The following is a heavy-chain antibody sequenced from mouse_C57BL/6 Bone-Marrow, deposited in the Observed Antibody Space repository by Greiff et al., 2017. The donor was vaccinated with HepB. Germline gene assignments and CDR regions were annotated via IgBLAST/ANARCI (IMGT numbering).Heavy chain of an antibody. CDR3: ARGNYYGSSLYYFDY. CDR1: GYSFTGYF. CDR2: INPYNGDT. D-gene: IGHD1-1*01. V-gene: IGHV1-20*01. J-gene: IGHJ2*01. Sequence: EVQGVESGPELVKPGDSVKISCKASGYSFTGYFMNWVMQSHGKSLEWIGRINPYNGDTFYNQKFKGKATLTVDKSSSTAHMELRSLTSEDSAVYYCARGNYYGSSLYYFDYWGQGTTLTVSS.